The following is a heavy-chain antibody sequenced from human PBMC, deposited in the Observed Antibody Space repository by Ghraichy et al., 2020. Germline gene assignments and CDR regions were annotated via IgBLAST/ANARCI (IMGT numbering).Heavy chain of an antibody. Sequence: GGSLRLSCSASGFTFSNYAMHWVRQAPGKGLEYVSGFGSNGGSIYYADSVKGRFTISRDNSKHTLYLQMSSLRGDDTAVYYCVKGYCSTITCPDYAFDIWGQGTMLTVSS. V-gene: IGHV3-64D*09. CDR2: FGSNGGSI. J-gene: IGHJ3*02. D-gene: IGHD2-2*01. CDR3: VKGYCSTITCPDYAFDI. CDR1: GFTFSNYA.